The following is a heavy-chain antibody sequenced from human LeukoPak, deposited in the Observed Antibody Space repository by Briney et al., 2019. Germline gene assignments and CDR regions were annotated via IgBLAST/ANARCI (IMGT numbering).Heavy chain of an antibody. D-gene: IGHD6-6*01. CDR2: IYYSGTT. J-gene: IGHJ4*02. CDR1: GGSVRSGTYY. V-gene: IGHV4-61*01. Sequence: SETLSLTCTVSGGSVRSGTYYWSWIRQPPGKGLEWIGHIYYSGTTIYNPSLKSRVTISVDTSKNQFSLRLNSVTAADTAVYYCARDGIVAPFDYWGQGTLVTVSS. CDR3: ARDGIVAPFDY.